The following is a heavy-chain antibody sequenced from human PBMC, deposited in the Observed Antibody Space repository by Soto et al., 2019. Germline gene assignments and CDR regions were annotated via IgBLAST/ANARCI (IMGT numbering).Heavy chain of an antibody. D-gene: IGHD3-16*01. CDR3: ARRVEEGDFDY. CDR1: GGSIRSRSYY. J-gene: IGHJ4*02. V-gene: IGHV4-39*01. CDR2: IYYSGST. Sequence: SETLSLTCIVSGGSIRSRSYYWGWIRQPPGKGLEWLGSIYYSGSTYDNPSLKSRVTISVDTSKNQFSRKLNSVTAADTAVYYCARRVEEGDFDYWGQGTLVTVSS.